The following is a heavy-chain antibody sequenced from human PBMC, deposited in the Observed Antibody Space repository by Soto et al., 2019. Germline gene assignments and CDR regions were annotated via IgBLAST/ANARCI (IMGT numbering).Heavy chain of an antibody. CDR1: GGSISSSSYY. V-gene: IGHV4-39*01. D-gene: IGHD2-2*01. CDR3: ARRLAYCGFTSCNYAFDS. CDR2: IYYSGST. Sequence: SETLSLTCTVSGGSISSSSYYWGWIRQPPGKGLEWIGSIYYSGSTYYNPSLKSRVTISVDTSKNQFSLKLSSVTAADTAVYYCARRLAYCGFTSCNYAFDSWGQGTLVTVSS. J-gene: IGHJ4*02.